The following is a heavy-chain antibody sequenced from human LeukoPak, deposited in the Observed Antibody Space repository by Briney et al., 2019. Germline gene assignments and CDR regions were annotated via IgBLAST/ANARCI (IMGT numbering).Heavy chain of an antibody. CDR3: ARDWAEGGSYFDY. Sequence: GGSLRLSCAASGFTFSSYGMSWVRQAPGKGLEWVSAISGSGGSTYYADSVKGRFTISRDNSKNTLYLQMNSLRAEDTAVYYCARDWAEGGSYFDYWGQGTLVTVSS. J-gene: IGHJ4*02. CDR2: ISGSGGST. CDR1: GFTFSSYG. D-gene: IGHD1-26*01. V-gene: IGHV3-23*01.